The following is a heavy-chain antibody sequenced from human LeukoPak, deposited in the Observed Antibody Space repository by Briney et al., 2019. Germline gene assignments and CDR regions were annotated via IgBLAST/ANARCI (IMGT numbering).Heavy chain of an antibody. V-gene: IGHV3-30*18. CDR3: AKSFDYYDSSGLYYYGMDV. D-gene: IGHD3-22*01. CDR1: GFTFSSYG. J-gene: IGHJ6*02. Sequence: PGRSLRLSCAASGFTFSSYGMHWVRQAPGKGLEWVAVISYDGSNKYYADSVKGRFTISRDNSKNTLYLQMNSLRAEDTAVYYCAKSFDYYDSSGLYYYGMDVWGQGTTVTVSS. CDR2: ISYDGSNK.